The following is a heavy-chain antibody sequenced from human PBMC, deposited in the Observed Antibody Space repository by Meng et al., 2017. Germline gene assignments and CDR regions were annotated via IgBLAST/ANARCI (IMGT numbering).Heavy chain of an antibody. D-gene: IGHD3-10*01. CDR3: APGDYYGLDPTTARAG. V-gene: IGHV3-30*03. CDR2: ISYDGSKK. Sequence: GECLKISCAVSGFTFSNYAMHWVRQAPGKGLEWVALISYDGSKKYYVESVKGRFTISRENSKKMLYPQRNSLKTEDTAVSYWAPGDYYGLDPTTARAGWGQGTLLNVAS. CDR1: GFTFSNYA. J-gene: IGHJ4*02.